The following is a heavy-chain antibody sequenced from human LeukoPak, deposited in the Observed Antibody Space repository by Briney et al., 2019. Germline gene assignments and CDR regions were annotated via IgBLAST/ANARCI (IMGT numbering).Heavy chain of an antibody. CDR1: GFTFSSYA. CDR2: ISGSGGST. D-gene: IGHD6-6*01. Sequence: AGGSLRLSCAASGFTFSSYAMSWVRQAPGKGLEWVSAISGSGGSTYYADSVKGRFTISRDNSKNTVYLQMNSLRAEDTAVYYCAKNWLWQLVYYFDYWGQGTLVTVSS. V-gene: IGHV3-23*01. CDR3: AKNWLWQLVYYFDY. J-gene: IGHJ4*02.